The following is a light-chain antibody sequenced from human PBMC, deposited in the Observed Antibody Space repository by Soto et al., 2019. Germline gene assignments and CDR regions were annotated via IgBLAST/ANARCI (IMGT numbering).Light chain of an antibody. Sequence: DIQMTQSPSSLSASVGDRVTITCRASQSISRNLNWYQHKPGKAPKLLIYAASSLQNGVPSRFRGGGSGTEFTLTTSSLQPKDFGTSYCKQIYTPPSITFAQGTRRRLN. J-gene: IGKJ5*01. CDR3: KQIYTPPSIT. CDR1: QSISRN. CDR2: AAS. V-gene: IGKV1-39*01.